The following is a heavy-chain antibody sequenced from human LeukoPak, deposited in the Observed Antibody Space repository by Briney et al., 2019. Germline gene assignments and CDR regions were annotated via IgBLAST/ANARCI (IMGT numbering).Heavy chain of an antibody. D-gene: IGHD5-12*01. CDR1: GFTFSSYG. CDR2: IRYDGSNK. Sequence: GGSLRLSCAASGFTFSSYGMHWVRQAPGKGLEWVAFIRYDGSNKYYADSVKGRFTISRDNSKNTLYLQMNSLRAEDTAVYYCAKGLRDIVATISPEDWFDPWGQGTLVTVSS. CDR3: AKGLRDIVATISPEDWFDP. J-gene: IGHJ5*02. V-gene: IGHV3-30*02.